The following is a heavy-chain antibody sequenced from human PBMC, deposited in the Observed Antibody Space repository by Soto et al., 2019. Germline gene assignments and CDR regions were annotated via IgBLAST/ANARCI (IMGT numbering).Heavy chain of an antibody. CDR1: GGSISSSSYY. V-gene: IGHV4-39*01. CDR2: IYYSGST. CDR3: ARLGQDYYDSSGYLDY. D-gene: IGHD3-22*01. J-gene: IGHJ4*02. Sequence: QLQLQESGPGLVKPSETLSLTCTVSGGSISSSSYYWGWIRQPPGKGLEWIGSIYYSGSTYYNPSLKSRVTLSVDTSKNQFSLKLSSVTASDTAVYYCARLGQDYYDSSGYLDYWGQGTLVTVSS.